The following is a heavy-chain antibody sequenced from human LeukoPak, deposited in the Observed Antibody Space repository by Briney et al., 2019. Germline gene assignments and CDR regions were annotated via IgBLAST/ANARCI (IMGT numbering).Heavy chain of an antibody. CDR1: GGSVSSYW. V-gene: IGHV4-59*08. D-gene: IGHD4-11*01. CDR2: IHNSGIT. Sequence: SSETLSLTCTVSGGSVSSYWWSWIRQLPGKGLEWIGYIHNSGITNYNPSLKSRVTISVDTSKNQFSLNLSSVTAADTAVYYCARRFRDYSYFDYWGQGTLVTVSS. CDR3: ARRFRDYSYFDY. J-gene: IGHJ4*02.